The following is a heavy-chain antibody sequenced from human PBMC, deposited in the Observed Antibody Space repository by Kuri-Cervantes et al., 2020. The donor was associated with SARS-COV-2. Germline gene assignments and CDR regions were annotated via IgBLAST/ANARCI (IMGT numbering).Heavy chain of an antibody. D-gene: IGHD6-6*01. CDR3: ARARTIAAHPENWFDP. J-gene: IGHJ5*02. CDR1: GFTFRSHS. Sequence: LSLSGAASGFTFRSHSMNWVRQPPGKGLEWVSAMSSSSSYIYYADSMKGRFTISRDNAKNSLYLPMHSLRAYDTTVYYCARARTIAAHPENWFDPWGQGTLVTVSS. V-gene: IGHV3-21*01. CDR2: MSSSSSYI.